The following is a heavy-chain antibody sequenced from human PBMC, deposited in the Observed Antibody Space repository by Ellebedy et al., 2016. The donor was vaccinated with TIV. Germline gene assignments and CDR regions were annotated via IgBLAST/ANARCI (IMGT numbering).Heavy chain of an antibody. V-gene: IGHV3-7*03. Sequence: GESLKISCAASGFTFIDYWMTWVRQAPGKGLEWVANIKQDGSEKIYVDSVKGRFTISRDNAKNSLYLQMNSLRAEDTAVYYCARDDGASGSYLYDYWGQGTLVTVSS. CDR3: ARDDGASGSYLYDY. CDR2: IKQDGSEK. CDR1: GFTFIDYW. J-gene: IGHJ4*02. D-gene: IGHD3-10*01.